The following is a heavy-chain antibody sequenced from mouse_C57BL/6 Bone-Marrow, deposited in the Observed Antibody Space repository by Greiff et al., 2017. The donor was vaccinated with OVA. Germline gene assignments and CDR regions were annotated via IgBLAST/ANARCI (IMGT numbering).Heavy chain of an antibody. J-gene: IGHJ3*01. CDR1: GFTFSSYA. V-gene: IGHV5-4*03. CDR2: ISDGGSYT. CDR3: AMVHGCGISVAY. D-gene: IGHD1-1*01. Sequence: EVKLVESGGGLVKPGGSLKLSCAASGFTFSSYAMSWVRQTPEKRLEWVATISDGGSYTYYPANVKGRFTISRDNAKNNLYLQMSHLKSEDTAMYYCAMVHGCGISVAYWGQGTLVTVS.